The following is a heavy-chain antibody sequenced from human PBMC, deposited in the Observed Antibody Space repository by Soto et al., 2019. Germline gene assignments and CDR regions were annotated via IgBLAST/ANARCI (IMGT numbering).Heavy chain of an antibody. CDR1: GFTFSSYG. CDR3: AKDGFTMVRGVTNWFDP. J-gene: IGHJ5*02. V-gene: IGHV3-30*18. D-gene: IGHD3-10*01. Sequence: GGSLRISCAASGFTFSSYGMHWVRQAPGKGLEWVAVISYDGSNKYYADSVKGRFTISRDNSKNTLYLQMNSLRAEDTAVYYCAKDGFTMVRGVTNWFDPWGQGTLVTVSS. CDR2: ISYDGSNK.